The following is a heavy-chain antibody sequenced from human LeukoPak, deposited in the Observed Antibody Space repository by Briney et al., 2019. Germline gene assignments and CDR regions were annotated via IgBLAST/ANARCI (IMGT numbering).Heavy chain of an antibody. Sequence: GRSLRLSCAASGFTFSSYAMHWVRQAPGKGLEWVAVISYDGSNKYYADSVKGRFTISRDNSKNTLYLQMNSLRAEDTAVYYCARDFGGSYPRYGMDVWGQGTTVTVSS. CDR2: ISYDGSNK. V-gene: IGHV3-30-3*01. CDR1: GFTFSSYA. J-gene: IGHJ6*02. CDR3: ARDFGGSYPRYGMDV. D-gene: IGHD1-26*01.